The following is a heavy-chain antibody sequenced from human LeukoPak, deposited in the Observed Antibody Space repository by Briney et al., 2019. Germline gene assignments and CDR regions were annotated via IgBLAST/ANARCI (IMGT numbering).Heavy chain of an antibody. CDR2: IYSGGST. V-gene: IGHV3-53*01. CDR3: ARDSPCPGGSCSAL. CDR1: GLTVSNNY. Sequence: PGGSLRLSCAASGLTVSNNYMKWVRQAPGKGLEWVSLIYSGGSTYYADSVKGRFTISRDNPKNTVYLQMNNLRAEDTAVYYCARDSPCPGGSCSALWGQGPLVNVSS. D-gene: IGHD2-15*01. J-gene: IGHJ1*01.